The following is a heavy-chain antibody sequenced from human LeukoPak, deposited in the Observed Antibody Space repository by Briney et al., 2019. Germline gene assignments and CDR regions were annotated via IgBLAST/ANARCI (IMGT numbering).Heavy chain of an antibody. Sequence: PSETLSLTCAVYGGSFSGYYWNWIRQPPGKGLEWIGEINHSGSTNYNPSLKSRVTISVDTSKNQFSLKLSSVTAADTAVYYCADRDSSGYYLGYWGQGTLVTVSS. CDR3: ADRDSSGYYLGY. CDR1: GGSFSGYY. D-gene: IGHD3-22*01. CDR2: INHSGST. V-gene: IGHV4-34*01. J-gene: IGHJ4*02.